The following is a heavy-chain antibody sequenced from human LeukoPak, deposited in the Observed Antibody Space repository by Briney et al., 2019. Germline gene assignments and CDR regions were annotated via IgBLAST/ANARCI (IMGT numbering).Heavy chain of an antibody. D-gene: IGHD2-21*02. V-gene: IGHV5-51*01. CDR1: GYSFTNYW. J-gene: IGHJ6*02. Sequence: GESLKISCKGSGYSFTNYWIDWVRQMPGKGLEWMGIICPADSDTTYSPSFQGQVTLSVDKSTSTAYLQWSSLKASDTAMCYCARRAYCGGDCTSAYYDYFAMDVWGQGTTVIVSS. CDR2: ICPADSDT. CDR3: ARRAYCGGDCTSAYYDYFAMDV.